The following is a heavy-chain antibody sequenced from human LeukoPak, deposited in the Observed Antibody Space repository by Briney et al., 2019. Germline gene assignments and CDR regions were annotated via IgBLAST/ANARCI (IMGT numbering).Heavy chain of an antibody. CDR2: ISSSSSTI. V-gene: IGHV3-48*04. CDR3: ARDGGDSSDYYGMGV. D-gene: IGHD2-21*02. Sequence: PGGSLRLSCAASGFPFSSYSMNWVRQAPGKGLEWVSYISSSSSTIYYADSVKGRFTISRDNAKNSLYLQMNSLRAEDTAVYYCARDGGDSSDYYGMGVWGQGTTVTVS. CDR1: GFPFSSYS. J-gene: IGHJ6*02.